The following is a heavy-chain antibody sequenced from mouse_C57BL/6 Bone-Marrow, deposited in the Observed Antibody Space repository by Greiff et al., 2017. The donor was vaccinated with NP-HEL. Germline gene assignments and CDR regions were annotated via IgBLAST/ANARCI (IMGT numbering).Heavy chain of an antibody. CDR3: ARARTPAWFAY. CDR1: GFTFSSYA. Sequence: EVKVVESGGGLVKPGGSLKLSCAASGFTFSSYAMSWVRQTPEKRLEWVATISDGGSYTYYPDNVKGRFTISRDNAKNNLYLQMSHLKSEDTAMYYCARARTPAWFAYWGQGTLVTVSA. J-gene: IGHJ3*01. V-gene: IGHV5-4*03. CDR2: ISDGGSYT.